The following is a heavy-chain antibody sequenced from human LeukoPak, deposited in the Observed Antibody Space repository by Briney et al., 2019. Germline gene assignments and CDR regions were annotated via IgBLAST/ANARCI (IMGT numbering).Heavy chain of an antibody. D-gene: IGHD7-27*01. CDR2: TYYRSKWYK. CDR1: GDSVSSNSAA. V-gene: IGHV6-1*01. Sequence: SQTLSLTCAISGDSVSSNSAAWNWIGQSPSRGLEWLGRTYYRSKWYKEYAVSVKSRITINPDTSKNQFSLQLNSVTPEDTAVYYCTSLTGDTDYWGQGTLVTVPS. CDR3: TSLTGDTDY. J-gene: IGHJ4*02.